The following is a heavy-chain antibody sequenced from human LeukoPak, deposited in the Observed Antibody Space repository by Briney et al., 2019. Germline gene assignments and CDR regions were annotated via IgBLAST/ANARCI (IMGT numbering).Heavy chain of an antibody. CDR2: ISGSGGGGST. V-gene: IGHV3-23*01. Sequence: GGSLRLSCAASGFTFSSYAMSWVRQAPGKGLEWVSTISGSGGGGSTYYADSVKGRFTISRDNSKNTLYLQMNSLRAEDTAVYYCAKRRTTTAKEYFDYWGQGTLVTVSS. D-gene: IGHD1-1*01. CDR1: GFTFSSYA. J-gene: IGHJ4*02. CDR3: AKRRTTTAKEYFDY.